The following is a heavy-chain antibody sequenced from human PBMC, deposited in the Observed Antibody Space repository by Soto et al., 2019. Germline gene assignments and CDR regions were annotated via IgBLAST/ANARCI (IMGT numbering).Heavy chain of an antibody. J-gene: IGHJ5*02. Sequence: ASVKVSCKASGYTFTSYGISWVRQAPGQGLEWMGWISAYNGNTNYAQKLQGRVTMTTDTSTSTAYMELRSLRSDDTAVYYCARAACSSTSCTKWDWFDPWGQGTLVTVSS. CDR1: GYTFTSYG. CDR2: ISAYNGNT. V-gene: IGHV1-18*01. CDR3: ARAACSSTSCTKWDWFDP. D-gene: IGHD2-2*01.